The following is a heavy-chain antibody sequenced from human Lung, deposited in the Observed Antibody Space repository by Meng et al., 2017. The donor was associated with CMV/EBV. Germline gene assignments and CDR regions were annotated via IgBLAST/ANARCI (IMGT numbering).Heavy chain of an antibody. CDR3: AREGYSYGFGGLFDY. D-gene: IGHD5-18*01. Sequence: SXAASGFTFSSYAMHWVRQAPGKGLEWVAVISYDGSNKYYADSVKGRFTISRDNSKNTLYLQMNSLRAEDTAVYYCAREGYSYGFGGLFDYWGQGTLVXVSS. CDR1: GFTFSSYA. CDR2: ISYDGSNK. V-gene: IGHV3-30*04. J-gene: IGHJ4*02.